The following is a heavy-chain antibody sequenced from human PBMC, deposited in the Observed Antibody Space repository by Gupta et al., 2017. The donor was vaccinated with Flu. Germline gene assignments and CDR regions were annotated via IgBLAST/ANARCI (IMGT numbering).Heavy chain of an antibody. Sequence: QVQLVQSGAEVKEPGSSVKVSCQASGDTFSTYSITWVRQAPGQGLEWRGGILPIIGAANYAQKFQGRVTLTADESTRTAYMELTTLRSDDTAVYYCAREFPCGGDCYVLDSWGQGTLVSVYS. CDR2: ILPIIGAA. D-gene: IGHD2-21*02. J-gene: IGHJ4*02. CDR1: GDTFSTYS. V-gene: IGHV1-69*01. CDR3: AREFPCGGDCYVLDS.